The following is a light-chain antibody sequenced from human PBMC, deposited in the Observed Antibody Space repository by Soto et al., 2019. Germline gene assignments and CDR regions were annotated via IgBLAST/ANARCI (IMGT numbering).Light chain of an antibody. CDR1: QSVGSN. J-gene: IGKJ5*01. V-gene: IGKV3-15*01. Sequence: IVLTPSPGTLSVSLGETATLSCRASQSVGSNLAWYQQQPGQAPRLLIYGASTRDTGIPPRFSGSGSGTEFTLTITRLQSEDFAVYYCQQYNNWPPSITLGKGTRLEIK. CDR2: GAS. CDR3: QQYNNWPPSIT.